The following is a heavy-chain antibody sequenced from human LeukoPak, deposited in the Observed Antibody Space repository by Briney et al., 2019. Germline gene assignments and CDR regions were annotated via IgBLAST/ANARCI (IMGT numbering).Heavy chain of an antibody. CDR2: IYYSGST. D-gene: IGHD3-10*01. V-gene: IGHV4-59*01. CDR3: ARDRQDREFRY. J-gene: IGHJ4*02. CDR1: GGSISSYY. Sequence: SETLSLTCTVSGGSISSYYWSWIRLPPGKGLEWIGYIYYSGSTNYNPSLKSRVTISVDTSKSQFSLKLSSVTAADTAVYYCARDRQDREFRYWGQGTLVTVSS.